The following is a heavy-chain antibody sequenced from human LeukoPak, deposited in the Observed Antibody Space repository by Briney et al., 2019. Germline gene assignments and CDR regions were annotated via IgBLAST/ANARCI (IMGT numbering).Heavy chain of an antibody. V-gene: IGHV1-18*01. CDR2: ISAYNGNT. Sequence: ASVKVSCTASGDTFTSYDINWVRQAPGQGLEWMGWISAYNGNTNYPQKLQGRVTMTTDTSTSTAYMELSRLRSDDTAVYYCAREGFGEYCSSTSRYREAFDIWGQGTMVTVSS. CDR1: GDTFTSYD. J-gene: IGHJ3*02. D-gene: IGHD2-2*01. CDR3: AREGFGEYCSSTSRYREAFDI.